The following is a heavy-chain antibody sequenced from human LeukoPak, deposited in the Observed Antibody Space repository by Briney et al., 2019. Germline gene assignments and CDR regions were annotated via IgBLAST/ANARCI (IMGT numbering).Heavy chain of an antibody. CDR3: AREQDYYGSGSYYIDY. CDR1: GFTFSSYW. V-gene: IGHV3-7*01. Sequence: GGSLRLSCAASGFTFSSYWMGWVRQAPGKGLEWVANIKQDGSEKYYVDSVKGRFTISRDNAENSLYLQMNSLRAEDTAVYYCAREQDYYGSGSYYIDYWGQGTLVTVSS. D-gene: IGHD3-10*01. J-gene: IGHJ4*02. CDR2: IKQDGSEK.